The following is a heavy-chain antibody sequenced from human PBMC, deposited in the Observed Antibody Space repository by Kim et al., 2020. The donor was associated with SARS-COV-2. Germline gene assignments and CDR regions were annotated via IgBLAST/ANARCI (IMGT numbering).Heavy chain of an antibody. V-gene: IGHV3-74*01. CDR2: VNSDGSAT. J-gene: IGHJ4*02. Sequence: GGSLRLSCAASGFTFSSYLMHWVRQAPGKGLVWVSRVNSDGSATSYADSVKGRFTISRDNAKNTLYLQMNSLRAEDTAVYYCARARGGSFFDYWGQGTLVTVSS. D-gene: IGHD3-16*01. CDR1: GFTFSSYL. CDR3: ARARGGSFFDY.